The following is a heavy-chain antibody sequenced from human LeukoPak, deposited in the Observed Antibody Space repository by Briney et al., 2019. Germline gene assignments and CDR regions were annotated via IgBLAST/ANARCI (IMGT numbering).Heavy chain of an antibody. D-gene: IGHD3/OR15-3a*01. CDR1: GFTFDDYA. V-gene: IGHV3-9*01. J-gene: IGHJ5*02. CDR3: ARGRDYNWFDP. Sequence: PGRSLRLSCAASGFTFDDYAMHWVRQAPGKGLEWVSGISWNSGSIGYADSVKGRFTISRDNAKNSLYLQMNSLRAEDTAVYYCARGRDYNWFDPWGQGTLVTVSS. CDR2: ISWNSGSI.